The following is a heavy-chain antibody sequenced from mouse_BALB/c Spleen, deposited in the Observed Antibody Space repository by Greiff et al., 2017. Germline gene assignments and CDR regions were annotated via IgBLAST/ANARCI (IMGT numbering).Heavy chain of an antibody. CDR1: GFTFSSYG. CDR2: INSNGGST. D-gene: IGHD2-14*01. J-gene: IGHJ4*01. V-gene: IGHV5-6-3*01. CDR3: AKLYVAMDY. Sequence: EVQGVESGGGLVQPGGSLKLSCAASGFTFSSYGMSWVRQTPDKRLELVATINSNGGSTYYPDSVKGRFTISRDNAKNTLYLQMSSLKSEDTAMYYCAKLYVAMDYWGQGTSVTVSS.